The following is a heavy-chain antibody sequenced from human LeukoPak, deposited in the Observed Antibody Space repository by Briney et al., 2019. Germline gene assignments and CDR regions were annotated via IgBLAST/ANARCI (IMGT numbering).Heavy chain of an antibody. V-gene: IGHV3-15*01. CDR1: GFSSTNAR. CDR2: IKGKTDGGTT. Sequence: GGSLRLSCEASGFSSTNARMNWVRQAPGKGLERVGRIKGKTDGGTTDYAAPVKGRFTISRDDSKNTLYLQMSGLKTEDTAVYYCSAYNYDEPFDYWGQGNLVTVSS. CDR3: SAYNYDEPFDY. J-gene: IGHJ4*02. D-gene: IGHD3-22*01.